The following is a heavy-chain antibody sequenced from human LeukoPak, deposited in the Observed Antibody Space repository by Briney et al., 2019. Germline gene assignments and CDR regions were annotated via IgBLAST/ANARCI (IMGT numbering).Heavy chain of an antibody. D-gene: IGHD5-24*01. J-gene: IGHJ4*02. CDR3: ARRHPGDGYNYWTGYYFDY. CDR1: GYTFTSYY. Sequence: GASVKVSCKASGYTFTSYYIHWVRQAPGQGLEWMGIFNPSTDGTTYAQKFQGRVTMTRDTSTRTVYMEMSSLRFEDTAVYYCARRHPGDGYNYWTGYYFDYWGQGTLVTVSS. CDR2: FNPSTDGT. V-gene: IGHV1-46*01.